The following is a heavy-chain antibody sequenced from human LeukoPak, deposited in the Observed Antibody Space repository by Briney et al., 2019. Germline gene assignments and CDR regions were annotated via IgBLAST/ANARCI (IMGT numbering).Heavy chain of an antibody. CDR1: GFTFSSYW. D-gene: IGHD6-19*01. V-gene: IGHV3-7*03. Sequence: GGSLSLSCAASGFTFSSYWMTWVRQAPGKGLEWVANIKQDGSEKYYVDSVKGRFTISRDNAKNSLYLQVNSLRAEDTAVYYCARENDSGWSGPFDYWGQGTLVTVSS. J-gene: IGHJ4*02. CDR2: IKQDGSEK. CDR3: ARENDSGWSGPFDY.